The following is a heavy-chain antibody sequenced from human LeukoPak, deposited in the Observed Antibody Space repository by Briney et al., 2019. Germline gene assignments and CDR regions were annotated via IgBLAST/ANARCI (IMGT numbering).Heavy chain of an antibody. D-gene: IGHD3-22*01. V-gene: IGHV3-15*01. CDR1: GFTFSNAW. J-gene: IGHJ4*02. Sequence: GGSLRLPCAASGFTFSNAWMSWVRQAPGKGLEWVGRIKSKTDGGTTDYAAPVKGRFTISRDDSKNTLYLRMNSLKTEDTAVYYCTTAFYDSSGYYLEVFDYWGQGTLVTVSS. CDR3: TTAFYDSSGYYLEVFDY. CDR2: IKSKTDGGTT.